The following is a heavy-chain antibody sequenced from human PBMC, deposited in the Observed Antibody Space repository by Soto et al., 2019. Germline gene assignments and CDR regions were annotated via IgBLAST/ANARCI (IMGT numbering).Heavy chain of an antibody. CDR2: IYYSGST. J-gene: IGHJ6*02. CDR1: GGSISSGDYY. CDR3: ARGGVQLDTAMGYYYYYGMDV. Sequence: SETLSLTCTVSGGSISSGDYYWSWIRQPPEKGLEWIGYIYYSGSTYYNPSLKSRVTISVDTSKNQFSLKLSSVTAADTAVYYCARGGVQLDTAMGYYYYYGMDVWGQGTTVTVSS. D-gene: IGHD5-18*01. V-gene: IGHV4-30-4*01.